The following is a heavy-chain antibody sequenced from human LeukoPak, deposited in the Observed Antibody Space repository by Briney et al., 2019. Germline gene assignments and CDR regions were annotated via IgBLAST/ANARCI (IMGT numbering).Heavy chain of an antibody. J-gene: IGHJ6*02. CDR2: IRGSGDDT. CDR3: AKDYYGSNGYYSDNGMDV. CDR1: GFTFSSYA. V-gene: IGHV3-23*01. Sequence: GGSLRLSCAASGFTFSSYAMSWVRQAPGKGLEWVSTIRGSGDDTYYADSVTGRFTISRDNSENTLYLQMNSLRAEDTAVYYCAKDYYGSNGYYSDNGMDVWGQGTTVTVSS. D-gene: IGHD3-22*01.